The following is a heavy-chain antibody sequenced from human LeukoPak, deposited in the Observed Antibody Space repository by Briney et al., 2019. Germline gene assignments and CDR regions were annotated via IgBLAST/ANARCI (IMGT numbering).Heavy chain of an antibody. CDR1: GFTFNSYE. V-gene: IGHV3-48*03. CDR2: LGSSGSTI. D-gene: IGHD3-9*01. J-gene: IGHJ4*02. Sequence: PGGSLRLYCAAYGFTFNSYELNWDRQTPGKGLEWVSYLGSSGSTIYYADSVKGRFTISRDNAKNSLYLQMNSLRAEDTAVYYWARDAICRYWGQGTLVTVSS. CDR3: ARDAICRY.